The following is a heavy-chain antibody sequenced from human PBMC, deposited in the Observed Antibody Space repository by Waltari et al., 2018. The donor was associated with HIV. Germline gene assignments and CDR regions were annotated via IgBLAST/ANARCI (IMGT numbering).Heavy chain of an antibody. CDR1: GFTFSRYW. Sequence: EVRLVESGGGLGQPGGSLRLSCAGSGFTFSRYWMHWVRQTPGKGREWVSRIKPDGTQTDYADSVKGRFTISRDNAKSTLHLQLNALSVEDTALYFCTGDTFGNDDFWGQGVLVTVSS. CDR3: TGDTFGNDDF. CDR2: IKPDGTQT. V-gene: IGHV3-74*01. J-gene: IGHJ4*02. D-gene: IGHD1-1*01.